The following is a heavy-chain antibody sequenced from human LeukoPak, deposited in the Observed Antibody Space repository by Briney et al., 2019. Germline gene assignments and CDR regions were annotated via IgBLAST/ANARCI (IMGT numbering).Heavy chain of an antibody. CDR2: ISAYNGNT. J-gene: IGHJ5*02. V-gene: IGHV1-18*01. CDR1: GYTFTSYG. Sequence: ASVKVSCKASGYTFTSYGISWVRQAPRQGLEWMGWISAYNGNTNYARKLQGRVTMTTDTSTSTAYMELRSLRSDDTAVYYCARDYCSVTSCYTRWFDPWGQGTLVTVSS. CDR3: ARDYCSVTSCYTRWFDP. D-gene: IGHD2-2*02.